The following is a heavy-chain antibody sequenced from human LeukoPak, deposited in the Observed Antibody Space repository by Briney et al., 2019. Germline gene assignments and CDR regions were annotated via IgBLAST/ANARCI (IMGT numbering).Heavy chain of an antibody. CDR3: TAGLSKTDDDS. CDR2: VTTTAEGGPT. J-gene: IGHJ4*02. D-gene: IGHD2-8*01. CDR1: GFIFSNAW. V-gene: IGHV3-15*01. Sequence: GGSLRLSREGPGFIFSNAWMSSVCQALGKGLEWVGRVTTTAEGGPTDYGAPVRGRFTISRDDSQSTVYLQMNSLKTEDTAIYYCTAGLSKTDDDSWGQGTLVTVSS.